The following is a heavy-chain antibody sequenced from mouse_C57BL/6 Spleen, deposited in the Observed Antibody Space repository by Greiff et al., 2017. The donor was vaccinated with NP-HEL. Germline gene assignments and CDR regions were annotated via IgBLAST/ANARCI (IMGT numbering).Heavy chain of an antibody. CDR3: ARSRDYDYLAY. CDR1: GYTFTSYW. Sequence: QVQLQQPGAELVKPGASVKLSCKASGYTFTSYWMHWVKQRPGQGLEWIGMIHPNSGSTNYNEKFKSKATLTVDKSSSTAYMQLSSLTSEVSAVYYCARSRDYDYLAYWGPGTLVTVSA. J-gene: IGHJ3*01. D-gene: IGHD2-4*01. CDR2: IHPNSGST. V-gene: IGHV1-64*01.